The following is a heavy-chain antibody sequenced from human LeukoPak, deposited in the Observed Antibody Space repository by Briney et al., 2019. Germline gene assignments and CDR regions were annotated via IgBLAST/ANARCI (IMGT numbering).Heavy chain of an antibody. Sequence: SETLSLTCTVSGGSLSTYYWSWIRQPPGKGLEWIGYIYTSGNTNYNPSLKSRVTMSVDTSKNQFSLKLSSVTAADTAVYYCASMKGWLFDYWGQGTLVTVSS. CDR3: ASMKGWLFDY. CDR2: IYTSGNT. V-gene: IGHV4-4*09. CDR1: GGSLSTYY. D-gene: IGHD3-22*01. J-gene: IGHJ4*02.